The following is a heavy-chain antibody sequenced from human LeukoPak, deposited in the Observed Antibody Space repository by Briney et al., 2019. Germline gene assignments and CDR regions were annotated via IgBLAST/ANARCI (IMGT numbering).Heavy chain of an antibody. D-gene: IGHD1-26*01. CDR2: MNVKNGAT. CDR1: GYTFTDYC. V-gene: IGHV1-2*02. J-gene: IGHJ4*02. Sequence: ASVTVSCKASGYTFTDYCIHWVRQAPGQGLEWLGWMNVKNGATSSAQRFPGRVTMTMDTSMGTASMELSRLTSDAPAVYYCARQSGTYWGLDYWGQGTLVTVPS. CDR3: ARQSGTYWGLDY.